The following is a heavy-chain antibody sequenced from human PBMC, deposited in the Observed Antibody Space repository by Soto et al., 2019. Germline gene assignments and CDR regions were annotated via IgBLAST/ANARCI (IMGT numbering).Heavy chain of an antibody. CDR1: GYSFTSYW. CDR2: IYPGDSDT. CDR3: ARLHPYYDFWSGYYAPSFYYGMDV. V-gene: IGHV5-51*01. Sequence: GESLKISCKGSGYSFTSYWIGWVRQMPGKGLEWMGIIYPGDSDTRYSPSFQGQVTISADKSISTAYLQWSSLKASDTAMYYCARLHPYYDFWSGYYAPSFYYGMDVWGQGTTVTAP. J-gene: IGHJ6*02. D-gene: IGHD3-3*01.